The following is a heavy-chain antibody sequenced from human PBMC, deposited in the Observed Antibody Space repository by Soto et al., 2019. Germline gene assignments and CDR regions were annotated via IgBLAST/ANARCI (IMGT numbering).Heavy chain of an antibody. CDR3: SRDDSAGEDDAFDI. D-gene: IGHD6-19*01. CDR2: IWYDGSEK. Sequence: VHLVESGGGVVQPGRSLRLSCAASGFTFSTYGMHWVRQAPGKGLEWVAVIWYDGSEKYYADSVKGRFTISRDNSKNTLYLQMSSLRADDTAMYYCSRDDSAGEDDAFDIWGQGTMVTVSS. V-gene: IGHV3-33*01. J-gene: IGHJ3*02. CDR1: GFTFSTYG.